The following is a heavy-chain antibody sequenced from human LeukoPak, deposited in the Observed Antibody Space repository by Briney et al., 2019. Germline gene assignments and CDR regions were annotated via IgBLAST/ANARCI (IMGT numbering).Heavy chain of an antibody. D-gene: IGHD3-9*01. CDR1: GFTFSNYV. J-gene: IGHJ4*02. Sequence: PGGSLRLSCAASGFTFSNYVMGWVRQDPGKGLQWVSIINGSGSFTSYADSVKGRLTISRDNSKNTLYLQMNSLRAEDTAVYYCAKEGDFYDTLTDYWGQGTLVTVSS. CDR3: AKEGDFYDTLTDY. CDR2: INGSGSFT. V-gene: IGHV3-23*01.